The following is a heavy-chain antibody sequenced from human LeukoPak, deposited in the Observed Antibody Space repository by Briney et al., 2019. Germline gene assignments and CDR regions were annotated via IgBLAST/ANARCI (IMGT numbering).Heavy chain of an antibody. J-gene: IGHJ4*02. CDR1: GFTFDDYG. CDR3: ARDFHYYDSSGAD. V-gene: IGHV3-9*01. Sequence: PGRSLRLSCAASGFTFDDYGMHWVRQAPGKGLEWVSGISWNSGTVVYADSVRGRFTISRDNAKNSVYLQMNSLKAEDTAVYYCARDFHYYDSSGADWGQGTLVTVSS. CDR2: ISWNSGTV. D-gene: IGHD3-22*01.